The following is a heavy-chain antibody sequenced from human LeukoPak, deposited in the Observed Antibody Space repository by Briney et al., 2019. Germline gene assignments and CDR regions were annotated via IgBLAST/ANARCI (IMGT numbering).Heavy chain of an antibody. V-gene: IGHV3-20*04. D-gene: IGHD6-13*01. Sequence: PGASLRLSCAASGFTFDDYAMNWVHQAPGKGLEWVPGINWNGGSTGYADSVKGRFTISRDSAKNALYPQMNSLRAEDAALYYCARDNSSSWNLFYFDIWGQGTLVTVSS. CDR3: ARDNSSSWNLFYFDI. CDR2: INWNGGST. J-gene: IGHJ4*02. CDR1: GFTFDDYA.